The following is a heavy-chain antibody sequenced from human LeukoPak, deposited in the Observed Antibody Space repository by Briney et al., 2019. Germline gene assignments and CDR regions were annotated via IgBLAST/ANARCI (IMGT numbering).Heavy chain of an antibody. V-gene: IGHV4-4*07. Sequence: SETLSLSCTVAGGSISRYYWSWIRHPAGKGLEWIGRIYGSGSTDYNPSLKSRVTMSVDTSKNQFSLNLTSVTAADTAIYYCAREGWTSYYYYMDVWGKGTTVTVSS. CDR2: IYGSGST. CDR1: GGSISRYY. J-gene: IGHJ6*03. CDR3: AREGWTSYYYYMDV. D-gene: IGHD2-15*01.